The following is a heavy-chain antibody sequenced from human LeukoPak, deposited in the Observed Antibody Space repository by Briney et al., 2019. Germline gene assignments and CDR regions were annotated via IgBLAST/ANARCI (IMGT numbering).Heavy chain of an antibody. J-gene: IGHJ4*02. CDR3: ARAAAGTPALDY. V-gene: IGHV1-2*02. CDR1: GYTFTGYY. CDR2: INPNSGGT. Sequence: ASVKVSCKASGYTFTGYYMHWVRQAPGQGLEWMGWINPNSGGTNYAQKFQGRVTMTRDTSISTAYMELSRLRPDDTAVYYCARAAAGTPALDYWGQGTLVTVSS. D-gene: IGHD6-13*01.